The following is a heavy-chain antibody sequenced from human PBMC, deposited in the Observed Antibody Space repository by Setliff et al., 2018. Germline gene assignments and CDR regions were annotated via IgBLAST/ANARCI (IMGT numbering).Heavy chain of an antibody. Sequence: GGSLRLSCAASGFTFSTYAVSWVRQAPGKGLEWVSSISGSGSSAYYADSVKGRFTISRDNPKNTLFLQMNSLRAEDTAVYYCAREQLVDRGFDYWGQGTLVTVSS. CDR1: GFTFSTYA. D-gene: IGHD6-6*01. J-gene: IGHJ4*02. CDR2: ISGSGSSA. V-gene: IGHV3-23*01. CDR3: AREQLVDRGFDY.